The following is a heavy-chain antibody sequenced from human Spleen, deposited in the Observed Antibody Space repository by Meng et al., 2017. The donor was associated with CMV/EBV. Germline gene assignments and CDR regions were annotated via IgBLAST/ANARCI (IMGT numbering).Heavy chain of an antibody. CDR2: LGGSGGRA. CDR1: GITFTDYY. CDR3: AKGYSASFFDY. V-gene: IGHV3-23*01. J-gene: IGHJ4*02. D-gene: IGHD2-21*01. Sequence: GESLKISCAASGITFTDYYMSWIRQAPGKGLEWVSTLGGSGGRAYYADSVKGRFTISRDNSKNTLFLQMNSLRAEDSAVYYCAKGYSASFFDYWGQGTLVTVSS.